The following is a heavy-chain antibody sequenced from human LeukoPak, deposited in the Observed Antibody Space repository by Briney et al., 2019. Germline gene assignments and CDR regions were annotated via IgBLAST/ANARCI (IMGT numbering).Heavy chain of an antibody. J-gene: IGHJ4*02. CDR1: GFTFSDHY. Sequence: GSLRLSCAASGFTFSDHYMDWVRQAPGKGLEWVGRTRNKANSYTTEYAASVKGRFTISRDDSKNSLYLQMNSLKTEDTAVYYCARGEVGYCSSTTCYGFDYWGQGTLVTVSS. V-gene: IGHV3-72*01. D-gene: IGHD2-2*01. CDR3: ARGEVGYCSSTTCYGFDY. CDR2: TRNKANSYTT.